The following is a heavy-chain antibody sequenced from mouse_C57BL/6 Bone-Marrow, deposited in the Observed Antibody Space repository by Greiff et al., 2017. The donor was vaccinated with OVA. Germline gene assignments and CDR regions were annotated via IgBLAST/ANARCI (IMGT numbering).Heavy chain of an antibody. Sequence: EVKLVESEGGLVQPGSSMKLSCTASGFTFSDYYMAWVRQVPEKGLEWVANINYDGSSTYYLDSLKSRFIISRDNAKNILYLQMSSLKSEDTATYYCARGITGFDYWGQGTTLTVSS. CDR1: GFTFSDYY. J-gene: IGHJ2*01. CDR3: ARGITGFDY. V-gene: IGHV5-16*01. CDR2: INYDGSST. D-gene: IGHD2-4*01.